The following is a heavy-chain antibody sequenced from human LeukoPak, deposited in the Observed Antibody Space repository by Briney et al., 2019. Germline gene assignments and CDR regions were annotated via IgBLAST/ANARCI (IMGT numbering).Heavy chain of an antibody. J-gene: IGHJ4*02. CDR1: GFTFSSYG. Sequence: GRSLRLSCAASGFTFSSYGMHWVRQAPGKGLEWVAVIWYDGSNKYYADSVKGRFTISRDNSKNTLYLQMNSLRAEDTAVYYCARDRAPPFGGEVLYYFDYWGQGTLVTVSS. D-gene: IGHD3-10*01. CDR3: ARDRAPPFGGEVLYYFDY. V-gene: IGHV3-33*01. CDR2: IWYDGSNK.